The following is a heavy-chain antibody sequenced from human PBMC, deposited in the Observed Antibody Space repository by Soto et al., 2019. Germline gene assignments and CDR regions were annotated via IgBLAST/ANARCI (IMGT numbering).Heavy chain of an antibody. V-gene: IGHV3-30-3*01. CDR3: ARDPSPYTGGWYGIDF. J-gene: IGHJ4*01. CDR2: MSYDGTNT. Sequence: QVQLVESGGGVVQPGASLRLSCTASGFMFSAYAMLWVRQAPGTGLEWVAAMSYDGTNTYYADSLKGRFTISRDNSKNALFLQMSGLTADDSAVYYCARDPSPYTGGWYGIDFWGHGTLVTVSS. CDR1: GFMFSAYA. D-gene: IGHD6-19*01.